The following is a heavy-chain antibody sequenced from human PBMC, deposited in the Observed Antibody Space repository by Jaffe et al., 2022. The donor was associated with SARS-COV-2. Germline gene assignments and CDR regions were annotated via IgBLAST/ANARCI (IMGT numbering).Heavy chain of an antibody. D-gene: IGHD3-16*01. V-gene: IGHV3-7*03. J-gene: IGHJ4*02. CDR1: GFTFSDYW. Sequence: EVQLVESGGGLVQPGGSLRLSCAASGFTFSDYWMNWVRQAPGKGLEWVGNIKQGGRDKQYLGSVRGRFTISRDDARKSVYLQMNSLRAEDTAVYYCARGGGPSNTPDYEYWGQGILVTVSS. CDR2: IKQGGRDK. CDR3: ARGGGPSNTPDYEY.